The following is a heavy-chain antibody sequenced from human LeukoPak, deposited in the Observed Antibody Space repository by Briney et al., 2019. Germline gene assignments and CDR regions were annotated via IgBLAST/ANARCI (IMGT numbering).Heavy chain of an antibody. D-gene: IGHD3-22*01. J-gene: IGHJ3*02. CDR3: TRDRSDYYDSSGHDAFDI. Sequence: PSETPSLTCAVSGYSISSGYYWGWIRQPPGKGLEWIGSIYHSGSTYYNPSLKSRVTISVDTSKNQFSLKLSSVTAADTAVYYCTRDRSDYYDSSGHDAFDIWGQGTMVTVSS. V-gene: IGHV4-38-2*02. CDR2: IYHSGST. CDR1: GYSISSGYY.